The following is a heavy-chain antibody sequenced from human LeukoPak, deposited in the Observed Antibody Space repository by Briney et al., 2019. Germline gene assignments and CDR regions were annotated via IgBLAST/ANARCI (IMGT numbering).Heavy chain of an antibody. J-gene: IGHJ4*02. D-gene: IGHD3-3*01. V-gene: IGHV1-69*13. CDR1: GGTFSSYA. CDR3: ARETIFGVEFDY. Sequence: ASVKVPCKASGGTFSSYAISWVRQAPGQGLEWMGGIIPIFGTANHAQKFQGRVTITADESTSTAYMELSSLRSEDTAVYYCARETIFGVEFDYWGQGTLVTVSS. CDR2: IIPIFGTA.